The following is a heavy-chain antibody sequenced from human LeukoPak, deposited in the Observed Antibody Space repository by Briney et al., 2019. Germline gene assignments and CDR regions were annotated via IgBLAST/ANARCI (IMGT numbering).Heavy chain of an antibody. V-gene: IGHV3-21*01. CDR3: ARGGSLYYYYYMDV. CDR1: GFTFSSYS. CDR2: ISSSSSYI. Sequence: PGGSLRLSCAASGFTFSSYSMNWVRQAPGRGLEWVSSISSSSSYIYYADSVKGRFTISRDNAKNLLYLQMNSLRAEDTAVYYCARGGSLYYYYYMDVWGKGTTVTVSS. J-gene: IGHJ6*03. D-gene: IGHD3-10*01.